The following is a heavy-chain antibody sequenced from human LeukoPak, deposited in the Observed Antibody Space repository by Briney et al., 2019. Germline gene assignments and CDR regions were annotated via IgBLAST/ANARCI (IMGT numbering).Heavy chain of an antibody. V-gene: IGHV1-69*13. CDR2: IISIFGTA. D-gene: IGHD5-18*01. CDR3: ARDILVDTAMVPLGY. CDR1: GGTFSSYA. Sequence: SVKVSCKASGGTFSSYAISWVRQAPGQGLEWMGGIISIFGTANYAQKFQGRVTITADESTSTAYMELSSLRSEDTAVYYCARDILVDTAMVPLGYWGQGTLVTVSS. J-gene: IGHJ4*02.